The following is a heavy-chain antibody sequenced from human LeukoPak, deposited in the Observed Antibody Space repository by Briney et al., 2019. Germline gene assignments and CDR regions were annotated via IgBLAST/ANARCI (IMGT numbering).Heavy chain of an antibody. CDR1: GYTFTRYA. CDR2: INAGNGNT. CDR3: ARVNDFSRSYYYGMDV. J-gene: IGHJ6*02. Sequence: GASVNVSFTASGYTFTRYAMHWVRQAPGQRLEWMGWINAGNGNTKYSQKFQGRVTIIRDTSASTAYMELSSLRSEDTAVYYCARVNDFSRSYYYGMDVWGQGTTVTVSS. V-gene: IGHV1-3*01. D-gene: IGHD3-3*01.